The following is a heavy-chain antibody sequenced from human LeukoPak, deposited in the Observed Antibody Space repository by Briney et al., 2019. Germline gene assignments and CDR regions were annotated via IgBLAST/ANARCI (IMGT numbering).Heavy chain of an antibody. CDR2: VRYDGSNK. D-gene: IGHD4-17*01. CDR1: GFTFSAYG. J-gene: IGHJ4*02. V-gene: IGHV3-30*02. Sequence: GALRLSCAASGFTFSAYGMHWVRQAPGKGLEWVAFVRYDGSNKYYADSVRGRFTISRDNSKNTVYLQMNSLRAEDTAVYYCAKDRSMTTVTPFDNWGQGTLVAVSS. CDR3: AKDRSMTTVTPFDN.